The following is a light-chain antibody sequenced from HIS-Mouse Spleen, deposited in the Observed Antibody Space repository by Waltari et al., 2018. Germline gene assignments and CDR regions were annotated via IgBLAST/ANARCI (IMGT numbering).Light chain of an antibody. V-gene: IGKV1-39*01. CDR1: QSISSY. Sequence: DIQMTQSPSSLSASVGDRVTITCRASQSISSYLNWYQQKPGKAPKLLIYAASSLQSGVPLRFSGSGSGTEFTLPISSLQPEDFATYYCQQSYSTPMYTFGQGTKLEIK. J-gene: IGKJ2*01. CDR2: AAS. CDR3: QQSYSTPMYT.